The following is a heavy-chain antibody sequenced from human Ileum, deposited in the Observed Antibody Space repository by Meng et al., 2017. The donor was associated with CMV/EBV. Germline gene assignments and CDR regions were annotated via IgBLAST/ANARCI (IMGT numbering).Heavy chain of an antibody. CDR3: AKEEDTSMVGVNWFDP. CDR2: ILPLFNIS. J-gene: IGHJ5*02. CDR1: GGSLNSLS. D-gene: IGHD5-18*01. Sequence: QVHLVQSGAEVKKPGSAVKVSCKASGGSLNSLSITWVRQAPGKGLEWMGGILPLFNISYYAQSFQGRIIITADESTSTVYMEVGGLRPEDTAMYYCAKEEDTSMVGVNWFDPWGQGTLVTVSS. V-gene: IGHV1-69*12.